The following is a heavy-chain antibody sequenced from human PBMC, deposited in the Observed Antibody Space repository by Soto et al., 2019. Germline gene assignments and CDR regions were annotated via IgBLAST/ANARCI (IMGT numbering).Heavy chain of an antibody. CDR2: IYSGGST. Sequence: EVQLVESGGGLVQPGGSLRLSCAASGFTVRSSYMSWGRQAPGKGLEWVSLIYSGGSTYYADSVKGSFTFSRDNSNNTLYLQMNSLRAEDTAVYYCARSLLWFGELRYWGQGTLVTVSS. CDR1: GFTVRSSY. CDR3: ARSLLWFGELRY. V-gene: IGHV3-66*01. J-gene: IGHJ4*02. D-gene: IGHD3-10*01.